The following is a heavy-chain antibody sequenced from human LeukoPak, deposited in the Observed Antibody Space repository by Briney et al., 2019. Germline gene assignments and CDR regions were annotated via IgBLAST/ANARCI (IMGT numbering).Heavy chain of an antibody. CDR2: IGVSGSTM. V-gene: IGHV3-48*03. Sequence: GGSLRLSCAASGFTFSSYEMNWVRQAPGKGLEWVSYIGVSGSTMYYAESVKGRFTISRDNAKNSLYLQMSSLRAEDTAVYYCARERYCSSTSCPHGDLDYWGQGTLVSVSS. CDR1: GFTFSSYE. D-gene: IGHD2-2*01. J-gene: IGHJ4*02. CDR3: ARERYCSSTSCPHGDLDY.